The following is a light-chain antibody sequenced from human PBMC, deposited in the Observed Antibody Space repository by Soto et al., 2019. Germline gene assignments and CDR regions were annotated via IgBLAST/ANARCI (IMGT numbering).Light chain of an antibody. V-gene: IGKV1-5*01. Sequence: DIQMTQSPSTLSASVGDRVTITCRASQNVNNHLAWDWQKPGSAPRLLIYDASTLQVGVPSRFSGSGSGTDFTLTINSLQPDDFASYYCQQYYSYFFSFGPGTRVDIK. CDR2: DAS. CDR3: QQYYSYFFS. J-gene: IGKJ3*01. CDR1: QNVNNH.